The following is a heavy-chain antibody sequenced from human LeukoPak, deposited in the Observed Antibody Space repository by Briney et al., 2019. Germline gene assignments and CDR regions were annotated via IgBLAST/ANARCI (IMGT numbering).Heavy chain of an antibody. CDR3: AKDSLPSYGGYFDY. CDR2: MSGSGGNT. D-gene: IGHD3-16*01. CDR1: GFTLSSYA. Sequence: GGSLRLSCAASGFTLSSYAVSWVPQAPGKGVEWVSGMSGSGGNTYYADSVKGRFTISRDISKNTLYLQMNSLRAEDTALYYCAKDSLPSYGGYFDYWGQGTLVTVSS. V-gene: IGHV3-23*01. J-gene: IGHJ4*02.